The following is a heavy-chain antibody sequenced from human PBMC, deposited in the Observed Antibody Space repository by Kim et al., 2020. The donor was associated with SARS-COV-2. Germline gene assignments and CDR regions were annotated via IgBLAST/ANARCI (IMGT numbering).Heavy chain of an antibody. Sequence: SETLSLTCAVYGGSFSGYYWSWIRQPPGKGLEWIGEINHSGSTNYYPSLKSRVTISVDTSKNQFSLKLSSVTAADTAVYYCARGTHFGPAAIRWPEFDYWGQGTLVTVSS. CDR1: GGSFSGYY. J-gene: IGHJ4*02. CDR2: INHSGST. CDR3: ARGTHFGPAAIRWPEFDY. V-gene: IGHV4-34*01. D-gene: IGHD2-2*01.